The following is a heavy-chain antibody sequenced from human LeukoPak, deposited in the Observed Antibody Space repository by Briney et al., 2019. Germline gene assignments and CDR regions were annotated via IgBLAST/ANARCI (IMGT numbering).Heavy chain of an antibody. V-gene: IGHV1-2*06. D-gene: IGHD6-13*01. J-gene: IGHJ4*02. CDR1: GYTLTGYY. CDR2: INPNSGGT. Sequence: GASVKVSCKASGYTLTGYYMHWVRQAPGQGLEWMGRINPNSGGTNYAQKFQGRVTMARDTSISTAYMELSRLRSDDTAVYYCASVSWAAADQRKYFDYWGQGTLVTVSS. CDR3: ASVSWAAADQRKYFDY.